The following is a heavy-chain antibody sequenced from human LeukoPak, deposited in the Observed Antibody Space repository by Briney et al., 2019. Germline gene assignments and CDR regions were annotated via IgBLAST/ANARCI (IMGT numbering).Heavy chain of an antibody. CDR1: GFTFSSYS. Sequence: PGRSLRLSCAASGFTFSSYSMNWVRQAPGKGLEWVSYISSSSSTIYYADSVKGRFTISRDNAKNSLYLQMNSLRDEDTAVYYCARVSVVCGGSCPSDYWGQGTLVTVSS. CDR3: ARVSVVCGGSCPSDY. D-gene: IGHD2-15*01. CDR2: ISSSSSTI. V-gene: IGHV3-48*02. J-gene: IGHJ4*02.